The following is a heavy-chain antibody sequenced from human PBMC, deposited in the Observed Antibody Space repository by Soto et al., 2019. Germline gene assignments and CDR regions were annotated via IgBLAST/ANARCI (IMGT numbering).Heavy chain of an antibody. D-gene: IGHD6-13*01. J-gene: IGHJ4*02. V-gene: IGHV3-30-3*01. CDR2: ISSDGNNK. CDR3: AIDGGKAAPGTFDY. Sequence: QVQLVESGGGVVQPGRSLRLSCAASGFTFSTYSMHWVRQAPDKGLEWVAVISSDGNNKYFTDSMKGRFTISRDNSKNTLYLQVNSLRTEDTAVYYCAIDGGKAAPGTFDYWGQGTLVTVSS. CDR1: GFTFSTYS.